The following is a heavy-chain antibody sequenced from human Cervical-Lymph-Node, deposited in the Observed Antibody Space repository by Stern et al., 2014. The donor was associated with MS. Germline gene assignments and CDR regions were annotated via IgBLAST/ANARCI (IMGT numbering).Heavy chain of an antibody. Sequence: EVQLVESGGGLVPPGGSLRLSCAASGFSFRSYWMSWVRQAPGKGLEWVGHMDRDGSKKNYVDSVKGRFTISRDNAKNSLYLEMNSLRDEDTAVYYCVREDSDFDYWGQGTLVAVSS. CDR1: GFSFRSYW. J-gene: IGHJ4*02. D-gene: IGHD3/OR15-3a*01. CDR2: MDRDGSKK. CDR3: VREDSDFDY. V-gene: IGHV3-7*01.